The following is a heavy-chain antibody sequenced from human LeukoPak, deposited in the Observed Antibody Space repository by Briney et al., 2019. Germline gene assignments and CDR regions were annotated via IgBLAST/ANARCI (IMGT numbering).Heavy chain of an antibody. CDR3: ARLFGYCSSTSCRDY. J-gene: IGHJ4*02. CDR2: IYHSGST. V-gene: IGHV4-30-2*01. D-gene: IGHD2-2*01. Sequence: PSETLSLTCAVSGGSISSGGYSWSWIRQPPGKGLEWIGYIYHSGSTYYNPSLKSRVTISVDRSKNQFSLKLSSVTAADTAVYYCARLFGYCSSTSCRDYWGQGTLVTVSS. CDR1: GGSISSGGYS.